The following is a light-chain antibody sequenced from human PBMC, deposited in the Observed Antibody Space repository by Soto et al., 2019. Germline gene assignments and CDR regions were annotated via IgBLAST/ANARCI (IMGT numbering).Light chain of an antibody. CDR1: SSDVGGYNY. J-gene: IGLJ1*01. CDR3: ASYAGSNKV. CDR2: KVT. V-gene: IGLV2-8*01. Sequence: QSALTQPPSASGSPGQSVTISCTGTSSDVGGYNYVSWYQQHPGKAPKLMIYKVTKRPSGVPDRFSGSKSGNTASLTVSGLLAEDEADYYCASYAGSNKVFGTGTKLTVL.